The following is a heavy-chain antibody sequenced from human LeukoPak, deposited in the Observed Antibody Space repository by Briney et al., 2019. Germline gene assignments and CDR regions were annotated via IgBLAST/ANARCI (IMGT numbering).Heavy chain of an antibody. J-gene: IGHJ6*02. CDR1: GYTFTSYG. V-gene: IGHV1-18*01. CDR2: ISAYNGNT. CDR3: ARDYGYDYYYYYGMDV. D-gene: IGHD5-12*01. Sequence: ASVKVSCKASGYTFTSYGISWVRQAPGQGLEWMGWISAYNGNTNYAQKLQGRVIMTTDTSTSTAYMELRSLRSDDTAVYYCARDYGYDYYYYYGMDVWGQGTTVTVSS.